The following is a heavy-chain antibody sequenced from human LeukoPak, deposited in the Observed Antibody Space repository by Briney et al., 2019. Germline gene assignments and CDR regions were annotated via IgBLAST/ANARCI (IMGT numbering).Heavy chain of an antibody. V-gene: IGHV3-23*01. Sequence: GGSLRLSCAASGFTFSSYAMSWVRQAPGKGLEWISAISGSGGSTYYADSVKGLFTISRDNSKNTLYLQMNSLRAEDTAVYYCAKSVLLWFGELRDFYYFDYWGQGTLVTVSS. CDR1: GFTFSSYA. CDR2: ISGSGGST. D-gene: IGHD3-10*01. J-gene: IGHJ4*02. CDR3: AKSVLLWFGELRDFYYFDY.